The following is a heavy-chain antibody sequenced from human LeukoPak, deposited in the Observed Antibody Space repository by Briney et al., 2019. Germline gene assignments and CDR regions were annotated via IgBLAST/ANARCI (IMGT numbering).Heavy chain of an antibody. CDR2: IYYSGST. Sequence: ASETLSLTCSVSGGSISSSSYYWGWIRQPPGKGLEWIGSIYYSGSTYYNPSLKSRVTISVDTSKNQFSLKLSSVTAADTAVYYCARRGSSWYGFDYWGQGTLVTVSS. CDR1: GGSISSSSYY. CDR3: ARRGSSWYGFDY. V-gene: IGHV4-39*01. D-gene: IGHD6-13*01. J-gene: IGHJ4*02.